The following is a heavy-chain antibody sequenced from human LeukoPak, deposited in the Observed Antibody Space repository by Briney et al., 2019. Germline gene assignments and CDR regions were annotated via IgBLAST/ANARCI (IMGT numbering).Heavy chain of an antibody. CDR1: GFTFRNHA. CDR3: ANYRSGGGYYSGLEH. D-gene: IGHD2-15*01. V-gene: IGHV3-23*01. CDR2: TSGGGDIR. J-gene: IGHJ1*01. Sequence: GGSLRLPCAASGFTFRNHAMTWVRQAPGKGLEWVSRTSGGGDIRLYADSVKGRFTISRINSENRLYLQMNSLRADDTGVYYCANYRSGGGYYSGLEHWGQGTQVTVSS.